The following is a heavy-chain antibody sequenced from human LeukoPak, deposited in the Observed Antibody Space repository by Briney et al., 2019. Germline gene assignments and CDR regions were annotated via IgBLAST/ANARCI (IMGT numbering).Heavy chain of an antibody. D-gene: IGHD6-19*01. J-gene: IGHJ4*02. CDR1: GGSISSYY. Sequence: SETLSLTCTVSGGSISSYYWSWIRQPPGKGLEWIGNIYYTGSTNYNPSLKSRVTISVDTSKNQFSLKLSSVTAADTAVYYCARAFSSGLYPYSIGGLWFDYWGQGTLVTVSS. V-gene: IGHV4-59*01. CDR2: IYYTGST. CDR3: ARAFSSGLYPYSIGGLWFDY.